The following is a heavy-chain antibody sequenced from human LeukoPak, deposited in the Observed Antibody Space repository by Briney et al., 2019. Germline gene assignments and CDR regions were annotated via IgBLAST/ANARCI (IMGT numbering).Heavy chain of an antibody. CDR2: ISWNSGSI. J-gene: IGHJ5*02. CDR1: GFTFDDYA. Sequence: GGSLRLSCAASGFTFDDYAMHWVRQAPGKGLEWVSGISWNSGSIGYADSVKGRFTISRDNAKNSLYLQMNSLRAEDTALYYCAKDAGNGGSYGGFIFNWFDPWGQGTLVTVSS. V-gene: IGHV3-9*01. D-gene: IGHD1-26*01. CDR3: AKDAGNGGSYGGFIFNWFDP.